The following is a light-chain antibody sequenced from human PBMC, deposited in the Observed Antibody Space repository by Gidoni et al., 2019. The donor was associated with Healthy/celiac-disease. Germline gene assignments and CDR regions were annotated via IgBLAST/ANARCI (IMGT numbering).Light chain of an antibody. CDR3: QQYDSYPRT. CDR2: GAS. J-gene: IGKJ4*01. V-gene: IGKV3-20*01. Sequence: EIVLTQSPVTLSLSPGERATLPCSASLSVSSSYFAWYQQKPGQAPRLLIYGASSRATGIPDRFSGSGSGTDFTLTISRLEPEDFAVYYCQQYDSYPRTFGGGTKVEIK. CDR1: LSVSSSY.